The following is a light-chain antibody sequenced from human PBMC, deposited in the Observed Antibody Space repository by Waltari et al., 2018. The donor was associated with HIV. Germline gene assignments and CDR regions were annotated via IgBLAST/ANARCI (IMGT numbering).Light chain of an antibody. CDR2: KDH. Sequence: NFMLTQPHSVSESPGKTVTISCTRTSGSIASNYVQWYQRRPGSAPTPVIYKDHQRPHGVPDRFSGSIDSSSNSASLTISGLKTEDEADYYCQSYDSTNWVFGGGTKLTVL. CDR1: SGSIASNY. CDR3: QSYDSTNWV. J-gene: IGLJ3*02. V-gene: IGLV6-57*03.